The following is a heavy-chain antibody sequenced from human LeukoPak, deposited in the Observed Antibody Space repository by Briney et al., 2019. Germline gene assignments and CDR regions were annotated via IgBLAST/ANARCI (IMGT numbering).Heavy chain of an antibody. CDR3: ARRGDYAEYFQH. J-gene: IGHJ1*01. D-gene: IGHD4-17*01. Sequence: GESLKISCKGSGYSFTSYWISWVRQMPGKGLGWMGRIDPSDSYTNYSPSFQGHVTISADKSISTAYLQWSSLKASDTAMYYCARRGDYAEYFQHWGQGTLVTVSS. CDR2: IDPSDSYT. V-gene: IGHV5-10-1*01. CDR1: GYSFTSYW.